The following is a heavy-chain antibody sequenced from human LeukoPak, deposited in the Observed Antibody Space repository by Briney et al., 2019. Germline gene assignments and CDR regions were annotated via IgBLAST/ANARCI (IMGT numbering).Heavy chain of an antibody. Sequence: GGSLRLSCAASGFTFNYYAMNWVRQAPGKGLEWVSAISGSGSSTYYADSVKGRFTISRDNSKNTLYLQMNSLRAEDTAVYYCAKDWDTAEYYFDYWGQGTLVTVSS. V-gene: IGHV3-23*01. CDR1: GFTFNYYA. J-gene: IGHJ4*02. D-gene: IGHD5-18*01. CDR3: AKDWDTAEYYFDY. CDR2: ISGSGSST.